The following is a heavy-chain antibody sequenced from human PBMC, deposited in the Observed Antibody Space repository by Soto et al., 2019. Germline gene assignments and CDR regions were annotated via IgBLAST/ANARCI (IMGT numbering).Heavy chain of an antibody. V-gene: IGHV4-31*03. CDR1: GGSISSGGYY. J-gene: IGHJ3*02. D-gene: IGHD3-22*01. CDR3: ASSGRMYYYDSSGYYPGAFDI. Sequence: RSLTCTVSGGSISSGGYYWSWIRQHPGKGLEWIGYIYYSGSTYYNPSLKSRVTISVDTSKNQFSLKLSSVTAADTAVYYCASSGRMYYYDSSGYYPGAFDIWGQGTMVTVSS. CDR2: IYYSGST.